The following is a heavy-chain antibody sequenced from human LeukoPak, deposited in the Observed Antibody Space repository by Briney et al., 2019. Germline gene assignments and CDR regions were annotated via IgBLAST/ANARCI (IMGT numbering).Heavy chain of an antibody. CDR2: ISGSGGST. V-gene: IGHV3-23*01. CDR3: ANSGLNRFEY. D-gene: IGHD2-15*01. CDR1: GFTFDDYG. J-gene: IGHJ4*02. Sequence: PGGSLRLSCAASGFTFDDYGMSWVRQAPGKGLEWVSSISGSGGSTYYADSVKGRFSISRDNSKNTLYLQVNSLRADDTAVYYCANSGLNRFEYWGQGALVTVSS.